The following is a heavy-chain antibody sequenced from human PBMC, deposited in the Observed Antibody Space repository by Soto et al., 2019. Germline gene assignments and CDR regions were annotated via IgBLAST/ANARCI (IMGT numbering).Heavy chain of an antibody. J-gene: IGHJ6*02. D-gene: IGHD3-22*01. Sequence: ASVKVSCKASGYTFTSYDINWVRQATGQGLEWMGWMNPNSGNTGYAQKFQGRVTMTRNTSISTAYMELSSLRSEDTAVYYCAAHFSSGYYYYYGMDVWGQGTTVTVSS. V-gene: IGHV1-8*01. CDR2: MNPNSGNT. CDR1: GYTFTSYD. CDR3: AAHFSSGYYYYYGMDV.